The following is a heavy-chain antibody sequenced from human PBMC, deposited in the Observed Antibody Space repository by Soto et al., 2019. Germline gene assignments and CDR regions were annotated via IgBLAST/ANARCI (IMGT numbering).Heavy chain of an antibody. CDR2: IKSKAYGGTT. CDR1: GFTFGDYA. CDR3: TMGQWLVRRNSVDPPHYYYYYGMDV. J-gene: IGHJ6*02. Sequence: GGSLRLSCTASGFTFGDYAMSWVRQAPGKGLEWVGFIKSKAYGGTTEYAASVKGRFTISRDDSKSIAYLQMNSLKTEDTAVYYCTMGQWLVRRNSVDPPHYYYYYGMDVWGQGTTVTVSS. V-gene: IGHV3-49*04. D-gene: IGHD6-19*01.